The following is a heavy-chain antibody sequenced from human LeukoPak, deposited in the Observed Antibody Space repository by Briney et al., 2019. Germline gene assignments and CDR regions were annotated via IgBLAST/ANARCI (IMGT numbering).Heavy chain of an antibody. J-gene: IGHJ6*03. V-gene: IGHV1-8*01. CDR2: MNPNSGNT. CDR3: ARVVTAARPLGYYYMDV. Sequence: ASVKVSCKASGYTFTSYDINWVRQATGQGLEWMGWMNPNSGNTGYAQKFQGRVTMTRNTSISTAYTELSSLRSEDTAVYYCARVVTAARPLGYYYMDVWGKGTTVTVSS. D-gene: IGHD6-6*01. CDR1: GYTFTSYD.